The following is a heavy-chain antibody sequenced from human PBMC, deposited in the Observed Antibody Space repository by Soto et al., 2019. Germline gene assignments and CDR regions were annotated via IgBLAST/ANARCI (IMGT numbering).Heavy chain of an antibody. CDR3: ARAGESSSFTYYYAMEV. Sequence: GGSLRLSCAASGFTFSSYGMHWVRQAPGKGLEWVAVIWYDGSNKYYADSVKGRFTISRDNSKNTLYLQMNSLRAEDTAVYYCARAGESSSFTYYYAMEVWGQGTTVTVSS. V-gene: IGHV3-33*01. D-gene: IGHD6-6*01. CDR2: IWYDGSNK. CDR1: GFTFSSYG. J-gene: IGHJ6*02.